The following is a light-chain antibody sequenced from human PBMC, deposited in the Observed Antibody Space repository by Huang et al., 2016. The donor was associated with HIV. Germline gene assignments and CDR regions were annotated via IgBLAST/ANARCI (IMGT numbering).Light chain of an antibody. CDR1: QSINSN. Sequence: EVGMTQSPVTLSVSPGERATLSCRASQSINSNLAWYQPKPGQAPRLLIYGASTRATGVPARFSGSGSGTEFSLTINSLQSEDYAVYYCQQYNNWPPLTFGGGTKVEMK. V-gene: IGKV3-15*01. CDR3: QQYNNWPPLT. CDR2: GAS. J-gene: IGKJ4*01.